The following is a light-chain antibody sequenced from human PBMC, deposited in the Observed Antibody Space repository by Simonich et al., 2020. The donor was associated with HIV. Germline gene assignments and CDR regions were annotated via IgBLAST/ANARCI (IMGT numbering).Light chain of an antibody. V-gene: IGKV3-15*01. CDR2: GAS. CDR3: QQYNNWPTWT. Sequence: EIVLTQSPGTLSLSPGERATHSCRASQSVSSSYLAWYQQKPGQAPRLLIYGASTRATGIPARFSGSGSGTEFTLTISSMQSEDFAVYYCQQYNNWPTWTFGQGTKVEIK. J-gene: IGKJ1*01. CDR1: QSVSSSY.